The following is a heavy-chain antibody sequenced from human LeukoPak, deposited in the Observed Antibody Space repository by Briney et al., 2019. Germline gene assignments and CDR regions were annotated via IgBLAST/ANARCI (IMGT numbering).Heavy chain of an antibody. CDR1: GYTFTNHG. Sequence: ASGYTFTNHGITWVRQAPGQGLEWMGWISAHDGNTNYAQKLQGRVTMTTDTSTSIAYMELRSLRSDDTAMYYCARAWIMVTSHLDFWGQGTLVTVSS. CDR2: ISAHDGNT. CDR3: ARAWIMVTSHLDF. V-gene: IGHV1-18*01. J-gene: IGHJ4*02. D-gene: IGHD2-21*02.